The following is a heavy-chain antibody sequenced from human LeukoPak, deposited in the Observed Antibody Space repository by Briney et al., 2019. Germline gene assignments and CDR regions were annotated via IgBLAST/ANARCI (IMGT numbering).Heavy chain of an antibody. V-gene: IGHV4-59*11. Sequence: SETLSLTCTVSGGSLNSHYWSWIRQPPGKGLEWIGYIYYSGSTNYNPSLKSRVTISVDTSKNQFSLKLSSVTAADTAVYYCARRKLVGASPFDYWGQGTLVTVSS. J-gene: IGHJ4*02. CDR3: ARRKLVGASPFDY. CDR1: GGSLNSHY. CDR2: IYYSGST. D-gene: IGHD1-26*01.